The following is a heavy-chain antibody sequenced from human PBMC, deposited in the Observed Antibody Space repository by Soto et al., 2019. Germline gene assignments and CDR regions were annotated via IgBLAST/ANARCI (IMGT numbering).Heavy chain of an antibody. CDR3: AKDAGGSAYFDS. CDR2: ISYDGSNE. CDR1: GFTFSSYG. D-gene: IGHD1-26*01. Sequence: QVQLVESGGGVVQPGRSLRLSCAASGFTFSSYGMHWVRQAPGKGLEWVAVISYDGSNEYYADSVKGRFTISRDNSKNTLYLQMNGLRAEDTAVYYCAKDAGGSAYFDSWGQGTLVTVSS. J-gene: IGHJ4*02. V-gene: IGHV3-30*18.